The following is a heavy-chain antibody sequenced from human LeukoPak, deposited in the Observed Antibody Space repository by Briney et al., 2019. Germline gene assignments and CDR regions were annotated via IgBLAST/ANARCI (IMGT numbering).Heavy chain of an antibody. CDR3: ARDSNCSGGSCLLLETFNWFDP. D-gene: IGHD2-15*01. CDR1: GFTFSSYS. Sequence: GGSLRLSCAASGFTFSSYSMNWVRQAPGKGLEWVSSISSSSSYIYYADSVKGRFTISRDNAKNSLYLQMNSLRAKDTAVYYCARDSNCSGGSCLLLETFNWFDPWGQGTLVTVSS. V-gene: IGHV3-21*01. CDR2: ISSSSSYI. J-gene: IGHJ5*02.